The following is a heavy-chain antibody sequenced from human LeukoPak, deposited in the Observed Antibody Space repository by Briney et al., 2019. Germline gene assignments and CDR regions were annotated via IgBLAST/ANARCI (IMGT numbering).Heavy chain of an antibody. Sequence: SGGSLRLSCAASGFTFSSYAMHWVRQAPGKGLEWVAVISYDGSNKYYADSVKGRFTISRDNSKNTLYVQMNSLRAEDTAVYYCAREGVSWYSGLRYYFDYWGQGTLVTVSS. CDR3: AREGVSWYSGLRYYFDY. D-gene: IGHD6-13*01. V-gene: IGHV3-30-3*01. J-gene: IGHJ4*02. CDR2: ISYDGSNK. CDR1: GFTFSSYA.